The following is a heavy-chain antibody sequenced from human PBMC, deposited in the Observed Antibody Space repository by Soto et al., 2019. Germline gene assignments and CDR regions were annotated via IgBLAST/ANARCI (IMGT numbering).Heavy chain of an antibody. CDR2: IYYSGST. V-gene: IGHV4-39*07. J-gene: IGHJ3*02. CDR3: ARVIVVVTAIHDAFDI. CDR1: GGSISSSSYY. D-gene: IGHD2-21*02. Sequence: SETLSLTCTVSGGSISSSSYYWGWIRQPPGKGLEWIGSIYYSGSTYYNPSLKRRVTISVDTSKNQFSLKVSSVTAADTSVYYCARVIVVVTAIHDAFDIWGQGTMVTVSS.